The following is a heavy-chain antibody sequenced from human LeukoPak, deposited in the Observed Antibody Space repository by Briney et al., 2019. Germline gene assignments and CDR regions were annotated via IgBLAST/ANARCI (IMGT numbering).Heavy chain of an antibody. J-gene: IGHJ4*02. V-gene: IGHV3-64*01. CDR2: ISSNGGST. Sequence: GGSLRLSCAASGFTFSSYAMHWVRQAPGKGLEYVSAISSNGGSTYYANSVKGRFTISRDNSKNTLYLQMGSLRAEDMAVYYCARGDGDYFDYWGQGTLVTVSS. D-gene: IGHD4-17*01. CDR1: GFTFSSYA. CDR3: ARGDGDYFDY.